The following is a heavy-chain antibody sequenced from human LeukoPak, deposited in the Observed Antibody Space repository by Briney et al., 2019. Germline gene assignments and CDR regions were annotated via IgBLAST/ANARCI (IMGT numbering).Heavy chain of an antibody. CDR1: GGSISSYY. CDR3: ARGRRGYYDTTGYYLDY. J-gene: IGHJ4*02. D-gene: IGHD3-22*01. V-gene: IGHV4-39*07. Sequence: PSETLSLTCTVSGGSISSYYWGWIRQPPGKGLEWIVTIYYSGTTYYNPSLKSRVTISVDMSKNQFSLKLSSVTAADTAVYYCARGRRGYYDTTGYYLDYWGQGTLVTVSS. CDR2: IYYSGTT.